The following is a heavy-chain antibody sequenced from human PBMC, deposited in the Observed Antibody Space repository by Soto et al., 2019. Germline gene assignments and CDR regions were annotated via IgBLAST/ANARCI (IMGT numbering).Heavy chain of an antibody. J-gene: IGHJ4*02. V-gene: IGHV1-18*01. CDR1: GYAFTTYG. Sequence: QVHLVQSGAEVKKPGASVKVSCQGSGYAFTTYGITWVRQAPGQGLEWMGWISAHNGNTNYAQKLQGRVTVTRDTSTSTAYMELRSLRYDDTAVYYCARGRYGDYGGQGARVTVSS. CDR3: ARGRYGDY. CDR2: ISAHNGNT. D-gene: IGHD1-1*01.